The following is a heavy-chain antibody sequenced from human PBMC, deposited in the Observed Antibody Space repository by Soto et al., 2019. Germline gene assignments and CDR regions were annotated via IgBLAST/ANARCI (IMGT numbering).Heavy chain of an antibody. V-gene: IGHV3-11*05. D-gene: IGHD6-19*01. CDR3: ARASGAVNSYDGVDG. CDR1: GFIFSDYY. J-gene: IGHJ6*02. CDR2: ISDGGSYT. Sequence: PGGSLRLSCVASGFIFSDYYMAWIRRAPGKGLEWVSYISDGGSYTNHGNSVRGPGSVSRDDARNSLYLEINNLRVGDTGVYYCARASGAVNSYDGVDGWGQGPTVTV.